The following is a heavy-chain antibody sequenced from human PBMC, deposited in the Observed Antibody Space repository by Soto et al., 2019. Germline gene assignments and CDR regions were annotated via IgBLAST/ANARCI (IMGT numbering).Heavy chain of an antibody. J-gene: IGHJ4*02. D-gene: IGHD6-13*01. CDR2: ISSNGGST. V-gene: IGHV3-64*01. Sequence: EVQLVESGGGLVQPGGSLRLSCAASGFTFSSYAMHWVRQAPGKGLEYVSVISSNGGSTYYANSVKGRFTISRDNSKNTLYLQMGSLRAEDMAVYSCARGGDIPAPGSLDYWGQGTLVTVSS. CDR3: ARGGDIPAPGSLDY. CDR1: GFTFSSYA.